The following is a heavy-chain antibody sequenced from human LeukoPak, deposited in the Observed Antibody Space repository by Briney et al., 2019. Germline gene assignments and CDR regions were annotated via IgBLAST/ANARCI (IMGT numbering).Heavy chain of an antibody. CDR1: GGSFGGYY. CDR3: ARGEFGDFWSGYSLPWFDP. J-gene: IGHJ5*02. V-gene: IGHV4-34*01. Sequence: PSETLSLTCAVYGGSFGGYYWSWIRQPPGKGLEWIGEINHSGSTNYNPSLKSRVTISVDTSKNQFSLKLSSVTAADTAVYYCARGEFGDFWSGYSLPWFDPWGQGTLVTVSS. CDR2: INHSGST. D-gene: IGHD3-3*01.